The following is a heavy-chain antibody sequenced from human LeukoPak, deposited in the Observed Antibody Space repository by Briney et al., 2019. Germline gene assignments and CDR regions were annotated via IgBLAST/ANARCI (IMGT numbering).Heavy chain of an antibody. CDR3: ARKSRWFGQSIKFDY. J-gene: IGHJ4*02. CDR2: INHSGST. CDR1: GGSFSGYY. D-gene: IGHD6-19*01. Sequence: SETLSLTCAVYGGSFSGYYWSWIRQPPGKGLEWIGEINHSGSTNYNPSLKSRVTISVDTSKNQFSLKLSSVTAADTAVYYCARKSRWFGQSIKFDYWGQGTLVTVSS. V-gene: IGHV4-34*01.